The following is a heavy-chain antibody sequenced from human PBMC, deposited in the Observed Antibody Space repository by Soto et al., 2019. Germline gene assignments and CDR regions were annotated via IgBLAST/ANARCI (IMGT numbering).Heavy chain of an antibody. CDR2: IYYSGST. V-gene: IGHV4-39*01. CDR1: GGSISSSSYY. J-gene: IGHJ6*03. CDR3: ARSDWGSNYYYYMDV. D-gene: IGHD7-27*01. Sequence: SEILSLTCTVSGGSISSSSYYWGWIRQPPGKGLEWIGSIYYSGSTYYNPSLKSRVTISVDTSKNQFSLKLSSVTAADTAVYYCARSDWGSNYYYYMDVWGKGTTVTVSS.